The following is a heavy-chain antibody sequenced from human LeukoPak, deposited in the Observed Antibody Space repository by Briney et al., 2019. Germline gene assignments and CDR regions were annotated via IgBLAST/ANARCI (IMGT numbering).Heavy chain of an antibody. CDR2: ISSSSSYI. J-gene: IGHJ4*02. Sequence: GGSLRLSCAASGFTFSSYSMNWVRQAPGKGLEWVSSISSSSSYIYYADSVKGRFTISRDNAKNSLYLQMNSLRAEDTVVYYCVKDSRVRSSGWYGDYWGQGTLVTVSS. CDR1: GFTFSSYS. V-gene: IGHV3-21*04. CDR3: VKDSRVRSSGWYGDY. D-gene: IGHD6-19*01.